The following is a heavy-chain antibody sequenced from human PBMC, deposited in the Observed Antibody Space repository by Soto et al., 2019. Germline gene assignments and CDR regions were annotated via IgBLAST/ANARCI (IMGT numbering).Heavy chain of an antibody. V-gene: IGHV1-46*01. CDR1: GYTFTDYR. CDR2: INPSGGST. J-gene: IGHJ5*02. D-gene: IGHD6-6*01. Sequence: QVQLVQSGVEVKKPGASVKVSCKASGYTFTDYRMIWVRQAPGQGLEWMGIINPSGGSTNYAPNFQGRVTLTRDSFTSTVYMELSNLRSEDTVVYYCARPAGRLANWFDPWGQGTLVTVSS. CDR3: ARPAGRLANWFDP.